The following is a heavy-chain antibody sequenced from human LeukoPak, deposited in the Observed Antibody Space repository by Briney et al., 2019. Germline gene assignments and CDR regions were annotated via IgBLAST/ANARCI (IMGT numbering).Heavy chain of an antibody. D-gene: IGHD1-1*01. J-gene: IGHJ4*02. CDR1: GFTFSSYS. V-gene: IGHV3-23*01. CDR2: ISGSGGRI. Sequence: GGSLRLSCAASGFTFSSYSMSWVRQAPGKGLEWVSSISGSGGRIDYADSVKGRFNISRDNSKNTLSLQMNSLTAEDTAVHYCAKNPRLEGWIYFDSWGQGILVTVSS. CDR3: AKNPRLEGWIYFDS.